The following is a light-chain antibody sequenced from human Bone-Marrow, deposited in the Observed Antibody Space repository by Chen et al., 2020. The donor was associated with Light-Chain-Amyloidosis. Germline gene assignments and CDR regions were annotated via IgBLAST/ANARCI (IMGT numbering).Light chain of an antibody. V-gene: IGLV6-57*02. J-gene: IGLJ2*01. CDR1: RGSLASNY. Sequence: NVILTQPHSVSESPGKTVTISCTGRRGSLASNYVQWYQQRPGSAPTLVIYEDNHSPSGVPDRFSGFIDSSSNSASLTISGLKTEDESEYYGQSYDSGIASVIFGGGTKLTVL. CDR3: QSYDSGIASVI. CDR2: EDN.